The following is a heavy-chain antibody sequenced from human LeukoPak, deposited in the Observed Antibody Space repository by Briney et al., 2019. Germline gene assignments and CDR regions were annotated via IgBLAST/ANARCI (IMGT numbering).Heavy chain of an antibody. Sequence: GGSLRLSCAASGFTFSSYSMNWVRQAPGKGLEWVSYISSSGSTIYYADSVKGRFTISRDNAKNSLYLQMTNLRAEDTAVYYCAKAEDIVVIPAAVPFDCWGQGTLVTVSS. D-gene: IGHD2-2*01. CDR2: ISSSGSTI. V-gene: IGHV3-48*04. CDR1: GFTFSSYS. J-gene: IGHJ4*02. CDR3: AKAEDIVVIPAAVPFDC.